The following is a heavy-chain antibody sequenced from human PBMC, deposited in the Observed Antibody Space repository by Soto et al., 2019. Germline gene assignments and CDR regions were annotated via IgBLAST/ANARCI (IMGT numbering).Heavy chain of an antibody. J-gene: IGHJ4*02. CDR3: AHDGDDSRPPDSFDS. D-gene: IGHD3-22*01. CDR2: ITGSGDRT. V-gene: IGHV3-23*01. Sequence: EVQLLESGGGLVQPGGSLRLSCEASGLSFSNYAMSWVRQAPGKRPEWVSSITGSGDRTHYADSAKGRFTISRDNSKNTLFLHMSSLRLEDTAIYHCAHDGDDSRPPDSFDSWGQGALVTVSS. CDR1: GLSFSNYA.